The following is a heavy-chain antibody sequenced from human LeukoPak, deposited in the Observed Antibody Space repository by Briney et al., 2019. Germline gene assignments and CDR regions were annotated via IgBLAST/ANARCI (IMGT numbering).Heavy chain of an antibody. V-gene: IGHV6-1*01. CDR1: GDSVSSNSAA. D-gene: IGHD6-19*01. Sequence: SQTLSLTCAISGDSVSSNSAAWNWIRQSPSRGLEWLGRTYYRSKWYNDYAVSEKSRITINPDTSKNQFSLQLNSVTPEDTAVYYCARGQISIAVAGTFHFDYWGQGTLVTVSS. CDR2: TYYRSKWYN. J-gene: IGHJ4*02. CDR3: ARGQISIAVAGTFHFDY.